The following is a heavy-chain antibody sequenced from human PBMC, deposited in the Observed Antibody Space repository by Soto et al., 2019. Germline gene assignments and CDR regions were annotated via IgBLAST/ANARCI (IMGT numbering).Heavy chain of an antibody. Sequence: QVQLVQSGAEVRKPGSSVKVSCTASGDTFNFYTISWVRQAPGQGLEWMGRVIPMLRMSNYAQKFQGRVTISEEKTKSTAYMALSSLMSDDTAVYYCATNYGSGSTHFDDGGQGTLVTVSS. CDR2: VIPMLRMS. CDR3: ATNYGSGSTHFDD. V-gene: IGHV1-69*02. D-gene: IGHD3-10*01. CDR1: GDTFNFYT. J-gene: IGHJ4*02.